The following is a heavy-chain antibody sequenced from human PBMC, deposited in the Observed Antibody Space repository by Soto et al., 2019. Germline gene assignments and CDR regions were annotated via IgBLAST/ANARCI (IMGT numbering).Heavy chain of an antibody. J-gene: IGHJ5*02. CDR1: GFTFSNAW. CDR3: AKDASDTHGIWFHP. CDR2: IKSKSDGGTT. V-gene: IGHV3-15*07. D-gene: IGHD2-15*01. Sequence: EVQLVESGGGLVKPGESLRLSCVASGFTFSNAWMNWVRQAPGKGLEWVGRIKSKSDGGTTDYAAPVKGRFTISRDDSENTLVLQMDSLKTEDTAVYYCAKDASDTHGIWFHPWGQGTLVIVSS.